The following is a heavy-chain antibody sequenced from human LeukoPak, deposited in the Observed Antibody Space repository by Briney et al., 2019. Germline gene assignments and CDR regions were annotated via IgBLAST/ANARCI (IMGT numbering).Heavy chain of an antibody. CDR3: ARDHLRQYQLLVRMGYNWFDP. CDR2: INPNSGGT. V-gene: IGHV1-2*02. D-gene: IGHD2-2*01. CDR1: GYTFTGYY. J-gene: IGHJ5*02. Sequence: ASVKVSCKASGYTFTGYYMHWVRQAPGQGLEWMGWINPNSGGTNYAQKFQGRVTKTRDTSISPAYMELSRLRSDDTAVYYCARDHLRQYQLLVRMGYNWFDPWGQGTLVTVSS.